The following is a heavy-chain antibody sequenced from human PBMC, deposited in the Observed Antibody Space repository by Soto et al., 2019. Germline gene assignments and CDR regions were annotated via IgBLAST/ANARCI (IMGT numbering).Heavy chain of an antibody. J-gene: IGHJ4*02. CDR1: GFIVSSDY. Sequence: EVQLVESGGGLIQPGGSLRLSCAASGFIVSSDYMNWVRQAPGKGLEWVSIIYSDGTLDYADSVKGRFTISRDNSKNTVYLQMNSLRVEDTAVYYCARGGARSGFNYWGQGTLVTVSS. V-gene: IGHV3-53*01. CDR2: IYSDGTL. D-gene: IGHD2-15*01. CDR3: ARGGARSGFNY.